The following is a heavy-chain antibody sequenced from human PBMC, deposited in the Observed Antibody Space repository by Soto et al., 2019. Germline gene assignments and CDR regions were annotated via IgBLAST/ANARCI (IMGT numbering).Heavy chain of an antibody. V-gene: IGHV4-4*02. CDR3: ARSAGWYAVHS. CDR2: VFHTGTT. CDR1: GDSVSSPYY. D-gene: IGHD6-19*01. J-gene: IGHJ4*02. Sequence: QVQLQESGPGLVKPSGTLSLTCAVSGDSVSSPYYWSWVRQPPGKGLEWIGEVFHTGTTSYNPSRRSRVPLSMDKANSQFSLDLSPVTAADTAVYFCARSAGWYAVHSWGPGTPVIVSS.